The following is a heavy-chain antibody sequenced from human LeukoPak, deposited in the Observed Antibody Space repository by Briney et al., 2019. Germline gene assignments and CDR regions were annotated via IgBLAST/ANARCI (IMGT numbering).Heavy chain of an antibody. Sequence: PGGSLRLSCTSSGFIFSSHWMNWVRQAPGKGLEWAAVISQDGSDRHYTDSVKGRFTISRDNSRNTLYLQMNSLRVEDTAVYYCVREPGPGYFDYWGQGTLVTVSS. CDR2: ISQDGSDR. J-gene: IGHJ4*02. CDR3: VREPGPGYFDY. D-gene: IGHD6-13*01. CDR1: GFIFSSHW. V-gene: IGHV3-30-3*01.